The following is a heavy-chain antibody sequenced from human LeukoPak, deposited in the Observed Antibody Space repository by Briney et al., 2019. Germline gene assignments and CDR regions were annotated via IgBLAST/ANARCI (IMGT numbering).Heavy chain of an antibody. D-gene: IGHD3-10*01. J-gene: IGHJ4*02. V-gene: IGHV3-11*06. CDR1: GFTFSDYY. CDR3: ATLWFGEKAFDY. Sequence: GGSLRLSCAASGFTFSDYYMSWIRQAPGKGLEWVSYISSSSYTNYADSVKGRFTISRDNAKNSLYLQMNSLRAEDTAVYYCATLWFGEKAFDYWGQGTLVTVSS. CDR2: ISSSSYT.